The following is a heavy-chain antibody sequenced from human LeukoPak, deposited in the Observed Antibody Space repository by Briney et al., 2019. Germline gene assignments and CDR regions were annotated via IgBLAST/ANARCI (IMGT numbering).Heavy chain of an antibody. CDR1: GFSLSSYA. D-gene: IGHD1-26*01. CDR3: VRIVGHTTTDF. J-gene: IGHJ4*02. V-gene: IGHV3-30-3*01. Sequence: GGSLRLSCEASGFSLSSYAFHWVRQAPGKGLEWVSFVSFDGRNKNYADSVRGRFTISRDNSKNTLYLQMNSVTYEDTAVYFCVRIVGHTTTDFWGQGTIVTVSS. CDR2: VSFDGRNK.